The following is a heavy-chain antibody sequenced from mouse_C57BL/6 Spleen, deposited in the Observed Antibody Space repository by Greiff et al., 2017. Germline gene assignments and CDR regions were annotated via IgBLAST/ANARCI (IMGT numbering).Heavy chain of an antibody. Sequence: QVQLKQSGAELVKPGASVKLSCKASGYTFTSYWMHWVKQRPGQGLEWIGMIHPNSGSTNYNEKFKSKATLTVDKSSSTAYMQLSSLTSEDSAVYYCARRDYDYPHWYFDVWGTGTTVTVSS. D-gene: IGHD2-4*01. CDR3: ARRDYDYPHWYFDV. CDR2: IHPNSGST. V-gene: IGHV1-64*01. J-gene: IGHJ1*03. CDR1: GYTFTSYW.